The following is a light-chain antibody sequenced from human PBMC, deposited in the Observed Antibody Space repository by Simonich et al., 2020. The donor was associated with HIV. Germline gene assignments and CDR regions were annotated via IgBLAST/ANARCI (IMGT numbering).Light chain of an antibody. J-gene: IGKJ1*01. Sequence: DIVMTQSPDSLAVSLGERATINCKSSQSFLYNSNNKNHLSWYQQKPGQPPKLLIYWASTRESGVPDRFSGSGSGTDFTLTISSLQAEDVAVYYCQQYYSTPWTFGQGTKVEIK. CDR1: QSFLYNSNNKNH. CDR2: WAS. V-gene: IGKV4-1*01. CDR3: QQYYSTPWT.